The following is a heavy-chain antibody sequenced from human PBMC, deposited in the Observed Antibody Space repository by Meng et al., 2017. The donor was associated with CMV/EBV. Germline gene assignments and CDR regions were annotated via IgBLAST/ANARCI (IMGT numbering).Heavy chain of an antibody. V-gene: IGHV1-69*05. J-gene: IGHJ6*02. CDR2: IIPIFGTA. CDR3: ARGREPAARLDYYGMDV. CDR1: GGTFSSYA. Sequence: SVKVSCKASGGTFSSYAISWVRQAPGQGLEWMGGIIPIFGTANYAQKFQGRVTITTDESTSTAYMELSSLRSEDTAVYYCARGREPAARLDYYGMDVWGQGTTVTASS. D-gene: IGHD2-2*01.